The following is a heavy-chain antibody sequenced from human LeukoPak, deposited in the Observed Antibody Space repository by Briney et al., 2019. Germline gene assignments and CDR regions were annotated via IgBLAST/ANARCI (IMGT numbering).Heavy chain of an antibody. CDR3: AREADYSSGYYDAFDV. CDR1: GFTFSNYA. D-gene: IGHD6-19*01. J-gene: IGHJ3*01. CDR2: ISDSGGST. Sequence: GGSLRRSCGASGFTFSNYAITWVRQAPGNGLEWVSMISDSGGSTYYADSVKGRFTISRDYSKTTLYLQMNSLGAEDTAVYYCAREADYSSGYYDAFDVWGQGTLVTVSS. V-gene: IGHV3-23*01.